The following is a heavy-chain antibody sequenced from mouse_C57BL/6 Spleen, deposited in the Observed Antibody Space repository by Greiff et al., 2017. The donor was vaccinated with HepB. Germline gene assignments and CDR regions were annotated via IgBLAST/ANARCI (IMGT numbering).Heavy chain of an antibody. Sequence: DVKLQESGEGLVKPGGSLKLSCAASGFTFSSYAMSWVRQTPEKRLEWVAYISSGGDYIYYADTVKGRFTISRDNARNTLYLQMSSLKSEDTAMYYCTRGAMDYWGQGTSVTVSS. CDR2: ISSGGDYI. V-gene: IGHV5-9-1*02. CDR1: GFTFSSYA. CDR3: TRGAMDY. J-gene: IGHJ4*01.